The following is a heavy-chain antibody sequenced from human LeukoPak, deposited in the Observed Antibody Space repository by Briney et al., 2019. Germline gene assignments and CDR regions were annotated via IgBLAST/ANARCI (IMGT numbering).Heavy chain of an antibody. CDR2: XXSSGSTI. CDR1: GFTFXDXY. Sequence: PGGXXXLXXXASGFTFXDXYMSXXXXXPXXXXXXXSXXXSSGSTIYYADSVKGRFTISRDNAKNSLSLQMNSLRAEDTAVYYCARDHYYSSGSRITLSLWGQGTLVTVSS. D-gene: IGHD3-10*01. J-gene: IGHJ4*02. V-gene: IGHV3-11*04. CDR3: ARDHYYSSGSRITLSL.